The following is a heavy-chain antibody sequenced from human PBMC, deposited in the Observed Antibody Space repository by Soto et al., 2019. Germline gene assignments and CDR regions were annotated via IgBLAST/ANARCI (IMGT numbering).Heavy chain of an antibody. Sequence: GASVKVSCKASGGTFSSYAISWVRQAPGQGLEWMGGITPIFGTANYAQKFQGRVTITADGSTSTAYMELSSLRSEDTAVYYCAADIVVVPAAIKWDCYYYGMDVWGQGTTVTVSS. V-gene: IGHV1-69*13. D-gene: IGHD2-2*02. J-gene: IGHJ6*02. CDR2: ITPIFGTA. CDR3: AADIVVVPAAIKWDCYYYGMDV. CDR1: GGTFSSYA.